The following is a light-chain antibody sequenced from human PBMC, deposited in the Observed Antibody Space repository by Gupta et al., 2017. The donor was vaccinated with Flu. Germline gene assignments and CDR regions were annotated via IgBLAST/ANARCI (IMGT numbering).Light chain of an antibody. J-gene: IGKJ1*01. CDR1: QSVSNN. Sequence: ATLSVSPGERATLSCRASQSVSNNLAWYQQKPGQTPRPVIEGASTRVPGIPARFSGSGSGTEFTLTISSLQSEDVAVYYCQQYDNGPPETFGQGTNVEIK. CDR3: QQYDNGPPET. V-gene: IGKV3-15*01. CDR2: GAS.